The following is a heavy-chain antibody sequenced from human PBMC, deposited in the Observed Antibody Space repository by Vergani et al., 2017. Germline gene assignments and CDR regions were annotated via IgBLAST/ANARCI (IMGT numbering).Heavy chain of an antibody. CDR3: ARVVSRVILTKLAWFDP. Sequence: QVQLVQSGAEVKKPGSSVKVSCKASGGTFSSYAISWVRQAPGQGLEWMGGIIPIFGTANYAQKFQGRVTITAAESTSTAYMELSSLRSEDTAVYYCARVVSRVILTKLAWFDPWGQGTLVTVSS. V-gene: IGHV1-69*12. J-gene: IGHJ5*02. D-gene: IGHD3-9*01. CDR1: GGTFSSYA. CDR2: IIPIFGTA.